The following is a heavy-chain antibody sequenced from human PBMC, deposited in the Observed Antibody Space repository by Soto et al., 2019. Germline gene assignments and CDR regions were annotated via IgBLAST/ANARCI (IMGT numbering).Heavy chain of an antibody. D-gene: IGHD3-3*01. J-gene: IGHJ6*01. CDR1: GGSISSSSYY. V-gene: IGHV4-39*01. CDR2: IYYSGST. CDR3: ARPDTYVFWSGYYITKAPTV. Sequence: PSQTLSLTCTVSGGSISSSSYYWGWIRQPPGKGLEWIGSIYYSGSTYYNPSLKSRVTISVDTSKNQFSLKLSSVTAADTAVYYCARPDTYVFWSGYYITKAPTVLGKGTTVTGSS.